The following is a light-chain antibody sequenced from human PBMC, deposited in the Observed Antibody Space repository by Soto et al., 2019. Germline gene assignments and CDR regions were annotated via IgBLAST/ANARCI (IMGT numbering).Light chain of an antibody. CDR3: SSYTSSNTFYV. CDR2: QVS. Sequence: QSALTQPASVSGSPGQSITISCTGTSSDVSGYYYVSWYQHHPGKAPKLMIYQVSNRPSGVSNRFSGSKSGNTASLTISGLHAEDEADSYCSSYTSSNTFYVFGTGTKVTVL. V-gene: IGLV2-14*01. J-gene: IGLJ1*01. CDR1: SSDVSGYYY.